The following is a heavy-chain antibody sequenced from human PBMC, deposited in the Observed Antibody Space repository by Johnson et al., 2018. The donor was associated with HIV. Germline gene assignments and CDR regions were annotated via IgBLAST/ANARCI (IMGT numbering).Heavy chain of an antibody. V-gene: IGHV3-66*02. D-gene: IGHD2-21*01. Sequence: VQLLESGGGLAQPAWSPRLSCAASQFTFSSYYMNCVRQAPGKGLEWVSGIYSGGNTYYADSVKGRFTISRDNSRNTLYLQMNSLRVEDTAVYYCARSIIAREAFDVWGQGTMVTVSS. J-gene: IGHJ3*01. CDR1: QFTFSSYY. CDR3: ARSIIAREAFDV. CDR2: IYSGGNT.